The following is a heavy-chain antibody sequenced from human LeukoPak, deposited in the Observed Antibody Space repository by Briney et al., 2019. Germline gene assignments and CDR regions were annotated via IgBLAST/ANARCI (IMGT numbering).Heavy chain of an antibody. Sequence: GGSLRLSCAASGFTFSNYGLNWVRQAPGKGLEWLSSISRDGTATHYADCVKGRFTISRDNAKNSLYLQMNSLRAEDTAVYYCATDPDGDYDFDFWGQGTLVTVSS. CDR2: ISRDGTAT. J-gene: IGHJ4*02. CDR3: ATDPDGDYDFDF. D-gene: IGHD4-17*01. V-gene: IGHV3-48*01. CDR1: GFTFSNYG.